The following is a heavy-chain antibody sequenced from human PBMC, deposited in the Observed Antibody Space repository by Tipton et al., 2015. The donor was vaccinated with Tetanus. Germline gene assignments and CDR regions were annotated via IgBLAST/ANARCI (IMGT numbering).Heavy chain of an antibody. CDR1: GYTFTSYG. CDR2: ISAYNGNT. D-gene: IGHD2-15*01. V-gene: IGHV1-18*04. Sequence: QMQLVQSGAEVKKPGASVKVSCKASGYTFTSYGISWVRQAPGQGLEWMGWISAYNGNTNYAQKLQGRVTMTTDTSTSTAYMERRSLRSDDTAVYYCARDQGYCSGGSCVNHYYYYGMDVWGQGTTVTVSS. J-gene: IGHJ6*02. CDR3: ARDQGYCSGGSCVNHYYYYGMDV.